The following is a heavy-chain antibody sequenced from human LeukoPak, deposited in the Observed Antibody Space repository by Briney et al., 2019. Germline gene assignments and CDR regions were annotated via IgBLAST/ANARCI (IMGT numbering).Heavy chain of an antibody. CDR2: ISGSGGST. CDR1: GFTFSSYA. Sequence: GGSLRLSCAASGFTFSSYAMHWVRQAPGRGLEWVSSISGSGGSTQYADSVQGRFAISRDNSKNVLYLQMNSLRAEDTAVYFCARDPNGDYIGTFDMWGRGTMVSVSS. V-gene: IGHV3-23*01. CDR3: ARDPNGDYIGTFDM. D-gene: IGHD4-17*01. J-gene: IGHJ3*02.